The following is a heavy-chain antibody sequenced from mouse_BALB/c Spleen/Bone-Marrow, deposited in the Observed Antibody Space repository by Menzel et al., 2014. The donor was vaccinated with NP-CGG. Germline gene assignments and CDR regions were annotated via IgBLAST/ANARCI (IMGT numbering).Heavy chain of an antibody. CDR3: ASLYFYGSSYYAMDY. J-gene: IGHJ4*01. CDR1: GFTFSSYA. CDR2: ISSGGST. Sequence: EVMLVESGGGLVKPGGSLKLSCAASGFTFSSYAMSWVRQTPEKRLEWVASISSGGSTYYPDSVKDRFTISRDNSRNILYLQMSSLRSEDTAMYYCASLYFYGSSYYAMDYWGQGTSVTVSS. D-gene: IGHD1-1*01. V-gene: IGHV5-6-5*01.